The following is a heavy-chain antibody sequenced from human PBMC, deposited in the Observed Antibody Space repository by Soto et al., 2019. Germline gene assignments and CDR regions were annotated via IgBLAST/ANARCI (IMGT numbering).Heavy chain of an antibody. V-gene: IGHV3-48*03. CDR2: ISSAGDSS. CDR3: ARSSGGVFGIIIEGSNWLAP. D-gene: IGHD3-16*02. Sequence: PGGSLRLSCAASGFTFSSYEMNWVRQAPGKTLEWVSYISSAGDSSYYADSVKSRFTISRDNAKNSLYLQMNSLRVEDTAVYYCARSSGGVFGIIIEGSNWLAPWGQGSLVTVSS. J-gene: IGHJ5*02. CDR1: GFTFSSYE.